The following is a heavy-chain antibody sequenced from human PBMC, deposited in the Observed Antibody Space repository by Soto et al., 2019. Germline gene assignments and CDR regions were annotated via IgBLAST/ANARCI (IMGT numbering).Heavy chain of an antibody. CDR2: IDDDGSA. Sequence: GGSLRLSCAASGSTFGSYWIHWVRQAPGKGLVWLSRIDDDGSAVYADSVKGRFTTTRDNAKNTVYLQMNSLRDEDTAVYYCARDIPHNWFDAWGQGTLVTVSS. CDR1: GSTFGSYW. CDR3: ARDIPHNWFDA. J-gene: IGHJ5*02. D-gene: IGHD2-21*01. V-gene: IGHV3-74*01.